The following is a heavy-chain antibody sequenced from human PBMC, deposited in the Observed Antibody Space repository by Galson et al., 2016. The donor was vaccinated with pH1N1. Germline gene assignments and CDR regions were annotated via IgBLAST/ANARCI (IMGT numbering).Heavy chain of an antibody. CDR3: ASESYRCSGGSCYFDS. V-gene: IGHV7-4-1*02. D-gene: IGHD2-15*01. Sequence: SVKVSCKASGYTFASYAINWVRQVPGQGLEWMGWIHNTTGDPSYVQGFTGRFFFSLDTAVTTAYLQISSLKTEDAAFYYCASESYRCSGGSCYFDSWGQGTLVTVSS. CDR1: GYTFASYA. J-gene: IGHJ4*02. CDR2: IHNTTGDP.